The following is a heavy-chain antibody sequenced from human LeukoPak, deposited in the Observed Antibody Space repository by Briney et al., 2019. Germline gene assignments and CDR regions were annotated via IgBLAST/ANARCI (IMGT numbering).Heavy chain of an antibody. J-gene: IGHJ3*02. CDR1: GYTFTGYY. Sequence: ASVNVSCTASGYTFTGYYMHWVRQAPGQGLEWMGRINPNSGGTNYAQKFQGRVTMTRDTSISTAYMELSRLRSDDTAVYYCARSDYGDYGIVADIWGQGTMVTVSS. D-gene: IGHD4-17*01. CDR2: INPNSGGT. V-gene: IGHV1-2*06. CDR3: ARSDYGDYGIVADI.